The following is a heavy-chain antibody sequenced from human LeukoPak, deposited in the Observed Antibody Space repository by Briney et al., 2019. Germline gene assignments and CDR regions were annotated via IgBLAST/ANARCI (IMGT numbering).Heavy chain of an antibody. V-gene: IGHV4-39*07. D-gene: IGHD3-10*01. CDR2: IYYSGST. CDR1: GGSISSSSYY. J-gene: IGHJ5*02. CDR3: ARDCPSKNTVRGVIITRWFDP. Sequence: AETLSLTCTVSGGSISSSSYYWGWIRQPPGKGLEWIGSIYYSGSTYYNPSLKSRVTISVDTSKNQFSLKLSSVTAADTAVYYCARDCPSKNTVRGVIITRWFDPWGQGTLVTVSS.